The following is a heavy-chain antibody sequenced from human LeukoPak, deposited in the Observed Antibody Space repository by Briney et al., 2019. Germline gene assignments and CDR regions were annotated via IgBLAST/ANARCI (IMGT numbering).Heavy chain of an antibody. D-gene: IGHD1-26*01. CDR1: GFTFSSYW. Sequence: GGSLRLSCAASGFTFSSYWMHWVRQAPGKGLVWVSRINSDGSSTSYADSVKGRFTISRDNAKNTPYLQMNSLRAEDTAVYYCARKTGSYYYFDSWGQGTLVTVSS. V-gene: IGHV3-74*01. CDR3: ARKTGSYYYFDS. J-gene: IGHJ4*02. CDR2: INSDGSST.